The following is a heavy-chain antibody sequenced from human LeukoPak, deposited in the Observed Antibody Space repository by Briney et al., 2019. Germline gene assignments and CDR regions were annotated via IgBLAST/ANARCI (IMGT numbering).Heavy chain of an antibody. CDR3: ARVFGRYQEAMDV. D-gene: IGHD3-16*02. J-gene: IGHJ6*02. Sequence: PSETLSLTCTVAGYSVSGGYYWGWIRQPPGKGLEWLGSTYRIPPLKSRVTISVDTSRNQFSLRLSSVTAADTAVYFCARVFGRYQEAMDVWGQGTTVTVSS. V-gene: IGHV4-38-2*02. CDR2: T. CDR1: GYSVSGGYY.